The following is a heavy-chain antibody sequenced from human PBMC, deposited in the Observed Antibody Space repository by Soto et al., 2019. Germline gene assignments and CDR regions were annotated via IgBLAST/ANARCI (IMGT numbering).Heavy chain of an antibody. J-gene: IGHJ4*02. D-gene: IGHD3-22*01. CDR2: ISAYNGNT. Sequence: QVQLVQSGAEVKKPGASEKLSCKASGYTFTSYGISWVRQAPGQGLEWMGWISAYNGNTNYAQKLQGRVTMTTDTSTSTAYMKLRSLRSDDTAVYYCARDLGGPYYYDSSSPVPWGQGTLVTVSS. V-gene: IGHV1-18*01. CDR3: ARDLGGPYYYDSSSPVP. CDR1: GYTFTSYG.